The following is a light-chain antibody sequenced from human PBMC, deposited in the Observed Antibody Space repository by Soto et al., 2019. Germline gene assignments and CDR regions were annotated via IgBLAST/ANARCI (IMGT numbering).Light chain of an antibody. V-gene: IGKV3-20*01. J-gene: IGKJ1*01. CDR1: QTISNNY. CDR3: QPYGTSPRT. Sequence: EIVLTQSPGTLSLSPGEGATLSCRASQTISNNYLAWYQHKPGQAPRLLIYAASTRATGIPDRFSGSGSGADFTLTVNRLDPEDFAVYYCQPYGTSPRTFGQGTKVEI. CDR2: AAS.